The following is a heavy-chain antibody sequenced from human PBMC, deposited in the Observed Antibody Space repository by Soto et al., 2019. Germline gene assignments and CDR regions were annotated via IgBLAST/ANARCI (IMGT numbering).Heavy chain of an antibody. J-gene: IGHJ4*02. V-gene: IGHV4-39*01. D-gene: IGHD3-22*01. CDR2: IYYSGST. Sequence: PSETLSLTCSVSGGSISSSSYYWGWIRQPPGKGLEWIGSIYYSGSTYYSPSLKSRVTISVDTSKNQFSLKLSSVTAADTAVYYCARRRLDYYDSSGYYYAYFDYWGQGTLVTVSS. CDR1: GGSISSSSYY. CDR3: ARRRLDYYDSSGYYYAYFDY.